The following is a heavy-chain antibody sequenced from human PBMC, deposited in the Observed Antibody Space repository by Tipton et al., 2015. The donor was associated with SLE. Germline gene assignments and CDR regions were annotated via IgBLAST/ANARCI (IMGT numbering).Heavy chain of an antibody. V-gene: IGHV4-38-2*02. CDR1: GYSISSGYY. CDR3: ARDRGQWLPHCDY. Sequence: TLSLTCAVSGYSISSGYYWGWLRQPPGKGLEWIGIIYHSGSTYYNPSLKSRVTISVDTSKNQFSLKLSSVTAADTAVYYCARDRGQWLPHCDYWGQGTLVTVSS. CDR2: IYHSGST. D-gene: IGHD6-19*01. J-gene: IGHJ4*02.